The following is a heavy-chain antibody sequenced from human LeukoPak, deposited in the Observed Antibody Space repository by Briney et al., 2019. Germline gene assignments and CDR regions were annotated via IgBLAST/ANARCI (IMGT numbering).Heavy chain of an antibody. D-gene: IGHD6-13*01. CDR3: ARESIAAARKANIDY. J-gene: IGHJ4*02. CDR1: GFTFSSYS. Sequence: GGSLRLSCAASGFTFSSYSMNWVRQAPGKGLEWVSYISSSSTIYYADSVKGRFTISRDNAKNSLYLQMNSLRDEDTAVYYCARESIAAARKANIDYWGQGTLVTVSS. V-gene: IGHV3-48*02. CDR2: ISSSSTI.